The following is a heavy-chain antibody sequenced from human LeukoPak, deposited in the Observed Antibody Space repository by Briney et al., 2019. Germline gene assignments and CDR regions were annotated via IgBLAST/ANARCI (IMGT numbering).Heavy chain of an antibody. J-gene: IGHJ5*02. D-gene: IGHD2-2*01. CDR1: GGTFSSYA. CDR2: IIPIFGTA. Sequence: PVASVKVSCKASGGTFSSYAISWVRQAPGQGLEWMGGIIPIFGTANYAQKFQGRVTITADESTSTAYKELSSLRSEDTAVYYCARHYCSSTSCYQNWFDPWGQGALVTVSS. CDR3: ARHYCSSTSCYQNWFDP. V-gene: IGHV1-69*13.